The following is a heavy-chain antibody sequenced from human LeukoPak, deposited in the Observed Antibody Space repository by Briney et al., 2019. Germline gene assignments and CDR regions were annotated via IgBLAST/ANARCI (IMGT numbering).Heavy chain of an antibody. V-gene: IGHV3-21*01. J-gene: IGHJ6*02. D-gene: IGHD6-13*01. CDR3: ARDSAYSSSFSGYYYYYGMDV. Sequence: PGGSLRLSCPASGFTFSSYSMNWVRQAPGKGLEWVSSISSSSSYIYYADSVKGRFTISRDNAKNSLYLQMNSLRAEDTAVYYCARDSAYSSSFSGYYYYYGMDVWGQGTTVTVSS. CDR1: GFTFSSYS. CDR2: ISSSSSYI.